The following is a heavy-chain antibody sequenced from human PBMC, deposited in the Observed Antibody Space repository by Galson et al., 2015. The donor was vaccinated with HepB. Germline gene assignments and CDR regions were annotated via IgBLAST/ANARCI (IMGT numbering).Heavy chain of an antibody. CDR1: GFSISNYW. V-gene: IGHV3-7*03. J-gene: IGHJ4*02. CDR2: IKQDGSDQ. CDR3: AGDRLHGGAPTLDY. D-gene: IGHD2-21*01. Sequence: SLRLSCAVSGFSISNYWMTWVRQAPGKGLEWVANIKQDGSDQYYVGSVKGRFTISRDNAKNSLYLQMNSLRAEDTAVYYCAGDRLHGGAPTLDYWGQGALGTVSS.